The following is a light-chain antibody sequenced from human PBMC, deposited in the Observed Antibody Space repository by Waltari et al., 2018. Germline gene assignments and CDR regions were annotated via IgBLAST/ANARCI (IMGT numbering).Light chain of an antibody. CDR1: QSIGSS. CDR2: YAS. CDR3: HQSYTLPRT. Sequence: DIVLTQSPDFQSVTPKEKVTITCRASQSIGSSIHWYQQKPDQSPKLLIKYASQSFSGVPSRFSCSGSGTDFTLTINSLEAEDAATYYCHQSYTLPRTFGQGTKVEIQ. V-gene: IGKV6-21*01. J-gene: IGKJ1*01.